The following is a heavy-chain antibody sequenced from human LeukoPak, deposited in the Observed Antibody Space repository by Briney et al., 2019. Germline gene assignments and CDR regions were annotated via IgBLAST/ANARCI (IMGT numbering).Heavy chain of an antibody. J-gene: IGHJ4*02. CDR1: GFTFSSYA. CDR2: ISYDGSNK. V-gene: IGHV3-30-3*01. CDR3: ARGGYLEYFDY. Sequence: GGSLRLSCAASGFTFSSYAMHWVRQAPGKGLEWVAVISYDGSNKYYADSVKGRFTISRDNSKNTLYLQMNSLRAEDTAVYYCARGGYLEYFDYWGQGTLVTVSS. D-gene: IGHD5-18*01.